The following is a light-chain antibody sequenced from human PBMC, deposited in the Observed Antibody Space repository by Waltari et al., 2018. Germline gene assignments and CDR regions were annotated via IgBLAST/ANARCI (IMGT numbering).Light chain of an antibody. CDR3: QQYFITPGT. V-gene: IGKV4-1*01. Sequence: DIVMTQSPDSLAVSLGERATINCKSSQTVLYSSSNKNYLSWYQQKPGQPPKLLIYWASTREAGVPDRFSGGGSGTDFTLTISSLQAEDVAVYYCQQYFITPGTFGQGTKLEIK. CDR1: QTVLYSSSNKNY. J-gene: IGKJ2*02. CDR2: WAS.